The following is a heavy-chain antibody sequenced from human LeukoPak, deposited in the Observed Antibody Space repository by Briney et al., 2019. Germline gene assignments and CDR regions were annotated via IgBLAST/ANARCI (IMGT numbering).Heavy chain of an antibody. CDR2: INHSGST. CDR1: GGSFSGYY. D-gene: IGHD2-15*01. Sequence: PSETLSLTCAVYGGSFSGYYWSWIRQPPGKGLEWIGEINHSGSTNYNPSLKSRVTISVDTSKNQFSLKLSSVTAADTAVYYCARGVCSGGSCCRRTPSFDPWGQGTLVTVSS. CDR3: ARGVCSGGSCCRRTPSFDP. V-gene: IGHV4-34*01. J-gene: IGHJ5*02.